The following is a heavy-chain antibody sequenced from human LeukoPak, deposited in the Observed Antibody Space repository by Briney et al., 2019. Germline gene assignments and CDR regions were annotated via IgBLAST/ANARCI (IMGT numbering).Heavy chain of an antibody. J-gene: IGHJ5*02. CDR2: FDPEDGET. CDR3: ASGYLGYCYDSSGLT. Sequence: ASVKVSCKVSGYTLTQLSMHWVRQAPGKGLEWMGGFDPEDGETIYAQKFQGRVTMTEDTSTDTAYMELSSLRSEDTAVYYFASGYLGYCYDSSGLTWGQGTLVSVFS. CDR1: GYTLTQLS. D-gene: IGHD3-22*01. V-gene: IGHV1-24*01.